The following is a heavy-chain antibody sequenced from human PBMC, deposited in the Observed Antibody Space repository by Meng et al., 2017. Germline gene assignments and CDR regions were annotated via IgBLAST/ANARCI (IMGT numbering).Heavy chain of an antibody. CDR3: ARRGIAARPFYY. Sequence: QGQLQQWGEGLLKPSETLSLTCAVYGWSFSGYYWSWIRQPPGKGLEWIGEINHSGSTNYNPSLKSRVTISVDTSKNQFSLKLSSVTAADTAVYYCARRGIAARPFYYWGQGTLVTVSS. V-gene: IGHV4-34*01. CDR2: INHSGST. CDR1: GWSFSGYY. D-gene: IGHD6-6*01. J-gene: IGHJ4*02.